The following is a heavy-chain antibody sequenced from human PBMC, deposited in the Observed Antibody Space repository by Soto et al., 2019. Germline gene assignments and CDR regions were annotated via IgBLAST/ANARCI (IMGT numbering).Heavy chain of an antibody. CDR1: GDSISSGSSY. V-gene: IGHV4-39*01. CDR2: IYYSGST. D-gene: IGHD3-10*01. CDR3: VYYCARTLRSSSGPYDY. Sequence: SETLSLTCTVSGDSISSGSSYWGWIRQPPGKGLEWIGIIYYSGSTYYNPSLKSRVTISVDTSKNQFSLKLSSVTAADTAVDTAVYYCARTLRSSSGPYDYWGQGTLVTVSS. J-gene: IGHJ4*02.